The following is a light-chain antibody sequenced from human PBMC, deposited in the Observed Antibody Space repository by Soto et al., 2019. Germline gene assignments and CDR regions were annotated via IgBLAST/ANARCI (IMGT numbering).Light chain of an antibody. CDR1: VLAKKY. CDR3: YSAADNNVV. Sequence: SYELTQPSSVSVSQGQTARITCSGDVLAKKYARWFQQKPGQAPVLVIYKDSERPSGIPERFSGSSSGTTVTLTISGAQVEDEADYYCYSAADNNVVFGGGTKVTVL. V-gene: IGLV3-27*01. J-gene: IGLJ2*01. CDR2: KDS.